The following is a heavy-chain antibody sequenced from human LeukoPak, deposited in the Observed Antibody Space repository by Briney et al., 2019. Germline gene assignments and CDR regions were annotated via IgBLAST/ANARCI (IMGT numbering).Heavy chain of an antibody. J-gene: IGHJ6*03. D-gene: IGHD3-10*01. CDR1: GYTFTRYY. CDR2: INPSGGTT. CDR3: ATYGSGSYYYYYYYMDV. Sequence: GASVKVSCKASGYTFTRYYIHWVRQAPGQGLEWMGIINPSGGTTRHAQKFQGRVTMTEDTSTDTAYMELSSLRSEDTAVYYCATYGSGSYYYYYYYMDVWGKGTTVTVSS. V-gene: IGHV1-46*01.